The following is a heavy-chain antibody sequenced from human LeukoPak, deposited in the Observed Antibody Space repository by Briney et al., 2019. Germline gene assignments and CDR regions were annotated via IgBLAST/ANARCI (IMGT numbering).Heavy chain of an antibody. CDR1: GGTFSRLA. Sequence: SVKVSCKASGGTFSRLAISWVRQAPGLGLEWMGRIVPSFGTTNYAQNFQGRVTIAADKSTSTAYMELSSLKSEDTAIYFCAGPTSYLAGTGLRFDFWGQGTLVTVSS. D-gene: IGHD6-19*01. V-gene: IGHV1-69*06. CDR3: AGPTSYLAGTGLRFDF. CDR2: IVPSFGTT. J-gene: IGHJ4*02.